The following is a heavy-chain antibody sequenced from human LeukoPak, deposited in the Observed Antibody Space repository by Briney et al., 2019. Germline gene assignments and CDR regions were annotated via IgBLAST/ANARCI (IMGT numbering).Heavy chain of an antibody. D-gene: IGHD2-2*01. CDR1: GGSFSGYY. Sequence: SETLSLTCAVYGGSFSGYYWSWICQPPGKGLEWIGEINHSGSTNYNPSLKSRVTISVDTSKNQFSLKLSSVTAADTAVYYCARGTERDVLPAANSFDYWGQGTLVTVSS. J-gene: IGHJ4*02. V-gene: IGHV4-34*01. CDR2: INHSGST. CDR3: ARGTERDVLPAANSFDY.